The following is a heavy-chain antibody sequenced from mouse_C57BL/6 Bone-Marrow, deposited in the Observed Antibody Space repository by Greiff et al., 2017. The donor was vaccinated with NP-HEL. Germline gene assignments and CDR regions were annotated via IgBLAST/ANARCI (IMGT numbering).Heavy chain of an antibody. V-gene: IGHV14-4*01. CDR1: GFNIQDAY. J-gene: IGHJ1*03. D-gene: IGHD2-1*01. Sequence: VQLQQSGAELVRPGASVKLSCTASGFNIQDAYMPWVQQRPYQCLAWIGWLDPEYGAPAYASKFPGQAPITADTSSNTAYLKLSSQTAEDTAVYYSTRYGNYEDFDVWGTGTTVTVSS. CDR2: LDPEYGAP. CDR3: TRYGNYEDFDV.